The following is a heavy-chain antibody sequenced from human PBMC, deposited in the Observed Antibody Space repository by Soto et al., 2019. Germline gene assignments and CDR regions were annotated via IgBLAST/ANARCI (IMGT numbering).Heavy chain of an antibody. D-gene: IGHD3-16*01. Sequence: ASVKGSCKASGYTFSNYAIHWVRQAPGQRLEWMGWTSAVNGNTKYSERFQGRVTFTSDTSASTAYMELSSLRSEDTAVFYCGLYWGKYSGPGPSWGEGTQVTVSS. CDR1: GYTFSNYA. V-gene: IGHV1-3*01. J-gene: IGHJ5*02. CDR2: TSAVNGNT. CDR3: GLYWGKYSGPGPS.